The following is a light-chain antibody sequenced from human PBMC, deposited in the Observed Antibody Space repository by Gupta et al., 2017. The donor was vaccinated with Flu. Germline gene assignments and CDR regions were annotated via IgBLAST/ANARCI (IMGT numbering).Light chain of an antibody. CDR3: QQANSFPLLT. CDR2: AIS. V-gene: IGKV1D-12*01. Sequence: IQMTQSPSSLSASVGDRVTITCRASQAVSNWLAWYQQKPGKAPKLLIYAISVLQTGVPSRFSGSGSGTEFTLTISSLQPEDFATYYCQQANSFPLLTFGGGTKVEIK. CDR1: QAVSNW. J-gene: IGKJ4*01.